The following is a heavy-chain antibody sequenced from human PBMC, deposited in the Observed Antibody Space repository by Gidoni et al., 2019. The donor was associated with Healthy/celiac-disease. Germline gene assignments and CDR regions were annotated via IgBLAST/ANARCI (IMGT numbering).Heavy chain of an antibody. Sequence: QVQLQQWGAGLLKPSETLSLTCAVYGGSFSGYYWSWIRQPPGKGLEWIGEINHSGSTNYNPSLKSRVTISVDTSKNQFSLKLSSVTAADTAVYYCARGPNSSGFDYWGQGTLVTVSS. V-gene: IGHV4-34*01. CDR1: GGSFSGYY. D-gene: IGHD6-19*01. CDR2: INHSGST. CDR3: ARGPNSSGFDY. J-gene: IGHJ4*02.